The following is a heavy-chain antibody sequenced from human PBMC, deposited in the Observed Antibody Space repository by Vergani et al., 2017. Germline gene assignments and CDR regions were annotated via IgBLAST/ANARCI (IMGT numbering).Heavy chain of an antibody. CDR2: IYYSGSP. V-gene: IGHV4-39*01. D-gene: IGHD6-19*01. Sequence: QLQLQESGPGLVKPSATLSLTCSVSGASIRSSNYYWGWIRQPPGKGLEWIASIYYSGSPYYNPSLKSRVTISVDTSKNQFSLKLSSVTAADTAVYFCERHSTVEWLVKLGWIDPWGQGILVTVSS. CDR3: ERHSTVEWLVKLGWIDP. CDR1: GASIRSSNYY. J-gene: IGHJ5*02.